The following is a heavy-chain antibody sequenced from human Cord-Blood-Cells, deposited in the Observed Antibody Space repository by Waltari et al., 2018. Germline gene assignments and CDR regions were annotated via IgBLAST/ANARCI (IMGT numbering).Heavy chain of an antibody. J-gene: IGHJ2*01. D-gene: IGHD2-8*01. CDR2: SNHSGST. CDR3: ARRFMRQAPTT. CDR1: GGSFSGYY. Sequence: QVQLQQWGAGLLKPSETLSLTCAVYGGSFSGYYWSWIRQPPGKGLEWIGESNHSGSTNDNPSLKSRVTISVDTSKNQFSLRLSSVTAADTAVYYCARRFMRQAPTTWGRGTLVTVSS. V-gene: IGHV4-34*01.